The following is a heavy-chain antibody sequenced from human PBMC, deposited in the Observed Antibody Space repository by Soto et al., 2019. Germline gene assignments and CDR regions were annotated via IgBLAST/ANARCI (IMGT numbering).Heavy chain of an antibody. Sequence: ASVKVSCKASGYTFTSYYMHWVRQAPGQGLEWMGIINPSDGRTSYAQKFQGRVTMTRDTSTSTVYMELSSLRSEDTAVYYCARDILNYYDSSGYFDYWGQGTLVTVSS. CDR1: GYTFTSYY. V-gene: IGHV1-46*01. CDR3: ARDILNYYDSSGYFDY. CDR2: INPSDGRT. D-gene: IGHD3-22*01. J-gene: IGHJ4*02.